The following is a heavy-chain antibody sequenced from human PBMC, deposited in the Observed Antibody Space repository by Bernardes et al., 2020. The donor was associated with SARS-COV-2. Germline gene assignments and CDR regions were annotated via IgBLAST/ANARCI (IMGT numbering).Heavy chain of an antibody. V-gene: IGHV4-31*03. CDR3: ARDMNYFDTTGGHDAFDV. D-gene: IGHD3-22*01. Sequence: LSLTCSVSGDSIRSGGDYWSWIRQHPGKGLEWIGYIFSSGRTYYNPSLMNRVIISQDTSKNQFYLKVRSVTAADTAVYYCARDMNYFDTTGGHDAFDVWGQGTKVSVSS. CDR2: IFSSGRT. J-gene: IGHJ3*01. CDR1: GDSIRSGGDY.